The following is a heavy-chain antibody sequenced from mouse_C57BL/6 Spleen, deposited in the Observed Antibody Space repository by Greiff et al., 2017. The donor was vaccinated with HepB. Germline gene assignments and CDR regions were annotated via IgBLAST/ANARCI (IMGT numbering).Heavy chain of an antibody. CDR3: ARGGVVEDWYFDV. CDR2: IYPGSGST. CDR1: GYNFTSYW. D-gene: IGHD1-1*02. J-gene: IGHJ1*03. V-gene: IGHV1-55*01. Sequence: QVQLQQPGAELVKPGASVKMSCKASGYNFTSYWITWVKQRPGQGLEWIGDIYPGSGSTNYNEKFKSKATLTVDTSSSTAYMQLSSLTSEDSAVYYCARGGVVEDWYFDVWGTGTTVTVSS.